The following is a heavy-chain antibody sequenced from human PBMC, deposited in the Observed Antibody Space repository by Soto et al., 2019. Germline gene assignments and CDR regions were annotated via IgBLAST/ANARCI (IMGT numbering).Heavy chain of an antibody. CDR1: GFTLSSYD. CDR2: IGTAGDT. CDR3: ARDRRVTASAYYFDY. V-gene: IGHV3-13*01. Sequence: GGSLRLSCAASGFTLSSYDMHWVRQATGKGLEWVSAIGTAGDTYYPGSVKGRFTIPRENAKNSLYLQMNSLRAEDTAVYYCARDRRVTASAYYFDYWGQGTLVTVSS. D-gene: IGHD2-21*02. J-gene: IGHJ4*02.